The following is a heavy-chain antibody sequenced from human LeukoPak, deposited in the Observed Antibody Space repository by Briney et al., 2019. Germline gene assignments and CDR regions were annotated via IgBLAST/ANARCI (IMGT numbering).Heavy chain of an antibody. D-gene: IGHD4-17*01. J-gene: IGHJ6*03. Sequence: SETLSLTCTVSGGYIGSYYWSWIRQPAGKGLEWIGRIYTSENTDYNPSLKSRVTMSVDMSTSQFSLRLTSVTAADTAVYYCTREGDYGDYSKSFYYMDVWGKGTTVTVSS. CDR1: GGYIGSYY. V-gene: IGHV4-4*07. CDR3: TREGDYGDYSKSFYYMDV. CDR2: IYTSENT.